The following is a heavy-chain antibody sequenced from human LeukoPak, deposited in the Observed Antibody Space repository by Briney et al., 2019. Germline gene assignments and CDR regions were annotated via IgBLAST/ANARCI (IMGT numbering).Heavy chain of an antibody. V-gene: IGHV4-38-2*02. CDR1: GYSISSGYY. J-gene: IGHJ5*02. CDR2: IYHSGST. Sequence: SETLSLTCTVSGYSISSGYYWGWIRQPPGKGLEWIGSIYHSGSTYYNPSLKSRVTISVDTSKNQFSLKLSSVTAADTAVYYCARVGSTMVRGVIGWFDPWGQGTLVTVSS. CDR3: ARVGSTMVRGVIGWFDP. D-gene: IGHD3-10*01.